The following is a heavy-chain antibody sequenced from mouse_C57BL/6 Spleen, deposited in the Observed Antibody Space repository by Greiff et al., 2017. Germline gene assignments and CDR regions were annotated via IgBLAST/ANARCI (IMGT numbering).Heavy chain of an antibody. V-gene: IGHV1-82*01. CDR1: GYAFSSSW. J-gene: IGHJ3*01. Sequence: QVQLQQSGPELVKPGASVKISCKASGYAFSSSWMNWVKQRPGKGLEWIGRIYPGDGDTNYNGKFKGKATLTADKSSSTAYMQLSSLTSEDSAVYFCARGDGYYLAGFAYWGQGTLVTVSA. CDR2: IYPGDGDT. D-gene: IGHD2-3*01. CDR3: ARGDGYYLAGFAY.